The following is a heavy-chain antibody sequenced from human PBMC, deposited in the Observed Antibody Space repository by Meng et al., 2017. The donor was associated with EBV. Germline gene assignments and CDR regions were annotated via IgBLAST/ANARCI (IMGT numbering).Heavy chain of an antibody. CDR2: INSDGSST. Sequence: EGQLGGAGGGLVQPGGVRGSSLATFGLHFSSYWMHWVRQAPGKGLVWVSRINSDGSSTSYADSMKGQFTISRDNAKNTLYLQMNSLRIEDTAVYYCSTDQRGGRRDFDYWGQGTLVTVSS. J-gene: IGHJ4*02. CDR3: STDQRGGRRDFDY. V-gene: IGHV3/OR16-13*01. CDR1: GLHFSSYW. D-gene: IGHD5-12*01.